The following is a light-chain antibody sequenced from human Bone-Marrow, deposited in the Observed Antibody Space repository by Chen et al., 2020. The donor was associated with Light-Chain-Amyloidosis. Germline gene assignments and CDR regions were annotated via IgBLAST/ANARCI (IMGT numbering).Light chain of an antibody. J-gene: IGLJ2*01. Sequence: SYELTQPPSVSVSPGQTARITCSGDDLPTKYAYWYQQKPGQAPVLVIHRDTERPSGISERFSGSSSGTTATFTSSGVQAEDEADYHCQSADSSGTYEVICGGGTKLTVL. CDR2: RDT. CDR1: DLPTKY. V-gene: IGLV3-25*03. CDR3: QSADSSGTYEVI.